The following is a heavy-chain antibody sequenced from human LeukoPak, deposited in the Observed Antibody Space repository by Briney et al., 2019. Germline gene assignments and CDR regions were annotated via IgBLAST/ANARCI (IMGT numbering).Heavy chain of an antibody. Sequence: SETLSLTCTVSGASVSGSPYYWGWIRQPPGKGLEWIGSIYSSGSTYYNASLQSRVTISIETSKDQISLRLNSVTAADTAIYYCAKSGGYGLIDYWGQGTLVTVSS. CDR2: IYSSGST. J-gene: IGHJ4*02. CDR1: GASVSGSPYY. V-gene: IGHV4-39*01. D-gene: IGHD1-26*01. CDR3: AKSGGYGLIDY.